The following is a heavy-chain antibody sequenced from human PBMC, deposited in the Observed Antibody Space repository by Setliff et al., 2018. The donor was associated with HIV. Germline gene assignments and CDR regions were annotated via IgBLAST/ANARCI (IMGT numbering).Heavy chain of an antibody. CDR2: IYSDDYT. CDR1: GFNVNNKY. CDR3: AKELAASGLGYFDS. V-gene: IGHV3-66*01. J-gene: IGHJ4*02. Sequence: PGGSLRLSCAASGFNVNNKYMSWVRQAPGKGLEWVSIIYSDDYTKYADSLKGRFTISRDNSKNTVYLQMNSLRAEDTAEYYCAKELAASGLGYFDSWGRGILVTVSS. D-gene: IGHD3-22*01.